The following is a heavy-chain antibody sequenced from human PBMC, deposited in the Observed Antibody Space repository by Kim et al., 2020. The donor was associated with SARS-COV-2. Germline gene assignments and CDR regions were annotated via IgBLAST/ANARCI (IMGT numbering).Heavy chain of an antibody. CDR3: ARPSSRFGDYAL. J-gene: IGHJ4*02. D-gene: IGHD3-10*01. Sequence: SDTLSLTCTVSGGSISTAFYWGWIRQPPGKGLEWIGSVYYTGDTYYSPSLKGRVTIYVDTSKNQFSLDVNSVTAADTAMYYCARPSSRFGDYALWGQGTL. CDR1: GGSISTAFY. CDR2: VYYTGDT. V-gene: IGHV4-39*01.